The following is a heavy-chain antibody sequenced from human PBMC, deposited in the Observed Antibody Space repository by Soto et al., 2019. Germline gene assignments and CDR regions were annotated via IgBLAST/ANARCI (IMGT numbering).Heavy chain of an antibody. CDR3: ARDRDKWLGELVLLGCFDP. V-gene: IGHV1-18*01. D-gene: IGHD3-10*01. J-gene: IGHJ5*02. Sequence: GASVKVSCKASGYTFTSYGISWVRQAPGQGLEWMGWISAYNGNTNYAQKLQGRVTMTTDTSTSTAYMELRSLRSDDTAVYYCARDRDKWLGELVLLGCFDPWGQGTLVTVS. CDR1: GYTFTSYG. CDR2: ISAYNGNT.